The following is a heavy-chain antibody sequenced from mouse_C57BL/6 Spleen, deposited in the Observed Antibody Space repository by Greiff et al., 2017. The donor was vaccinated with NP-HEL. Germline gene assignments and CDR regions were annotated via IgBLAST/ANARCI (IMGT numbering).Heavy chain of an antibody. Sequence: QVQLQQPGAELVRPGTSVKLSCKASGYTFTSYWMHWVKQRPGQGLEWIGVIDPSDSYTNYNQKFKGKATLTVDTSSSTAYMQLSSLASEDSAVYYCARTEGEGRSGAWFAYWGQGTLVTVAA. CDR1: GYTFTSYW. CDR3: ARTEGEGRSGAWFAY. V-gene: IGHV1-59*01. CDR2: IDPSDSYT. D-gene: IGHD3-3*01. J-gene: IGHJ3*01.